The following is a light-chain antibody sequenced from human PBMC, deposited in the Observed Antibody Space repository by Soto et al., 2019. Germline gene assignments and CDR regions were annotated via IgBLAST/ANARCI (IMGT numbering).Light chain of an antibody. CDR2: DVS. Sequence: QSALTQPASVSGSPGQSITVSCSGTSSDVGSHNYVSWYQLHPGKAPKLMIFDVSNRPSGISNRFSGSKSGNTASLTISGLQAEDEADYYCSSYTASSTVYVFGTGTKFTVL. CDR3: SSYTASSTVYV. V-gene: IGLV2-14*03. CDR1: SSDVGSHNY. J-gene: IGLJ1*01.